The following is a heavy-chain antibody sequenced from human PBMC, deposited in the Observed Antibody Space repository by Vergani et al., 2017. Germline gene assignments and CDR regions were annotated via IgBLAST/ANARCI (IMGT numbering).Heavy chain of an antibody. Sequence: EVQLLESGGGLVQPGGSLRLSCAASGFTFSSYAMSWVRQAPGKGLEWVSAISGSGGSTYYADSVKGRFTISRDNAKNSLYLQMNSLRAEDTALYYCARGSWFDPWGQGTLVTVSS. CDR3: ARGSWFDP. J-gene: IGHJ5*02. CDR2: ISGSGGST. CDR1: GFTFSSYA. V-gene: IGHV3-23*01.